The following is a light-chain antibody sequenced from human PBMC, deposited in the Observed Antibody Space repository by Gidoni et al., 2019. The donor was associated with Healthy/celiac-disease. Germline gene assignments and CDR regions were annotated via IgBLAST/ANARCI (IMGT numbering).Light chain of an antibody. J-gene: IGKJ2*01. V-gene: IGKV1-33*01. CDR3: KQYDNLPYT. CDR2: DAS. Sequence: DIQMTQSPSSLSASVGDRVTITCQASQDISNYLNWYQQKPGKAPKRLIYDASNLETGVPSRFGGSGSGTDFTFTISSLQPEDIATYYCKQYDNLPYTFGQGTKLEIK. CDR1: QDISNY.